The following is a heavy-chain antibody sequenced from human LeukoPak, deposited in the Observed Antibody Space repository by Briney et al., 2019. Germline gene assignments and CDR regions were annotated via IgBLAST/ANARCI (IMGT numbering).Heavy chain of an antibody. CDR1: GGSISSYY. J-gene: IGHJ5*02. V-gene: IGHV4-4*07. CDR3: ARESYDSSGYRFDP. Sequence: SESLSLTCTVSGGSISSYYWSWIRQPAGKGLEWIGRIYTSGGTDYNPSLKSRVIMSVDTSKNHLSLKLTSVTAADTAVYYCARESYDSSGYRFDPWGQGTLVTVSS. CDR2: IYTSGGT. D-gene: IGHD3-22*01.